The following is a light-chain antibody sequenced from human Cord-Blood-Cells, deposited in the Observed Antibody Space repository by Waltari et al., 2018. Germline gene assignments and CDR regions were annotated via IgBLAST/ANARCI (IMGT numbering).Light chain of an antibody. CDR2: DVS. J-gene: IGLJ1*01. Sequence: HSALTQPAAVSGSRGQAIAISYAGTQRDVSGYNYVCWYQQHPGKAPKPMIYDVSNRPSGVSNRFSGYKSGDTASLTISGLQAEDEADYYCSSYTSSSTLDVFGTGPKVTV. CDR3: SSYTSSSTLDV. CDR1: QRDVSGYNY. V-gene: IGLV2-14*01.